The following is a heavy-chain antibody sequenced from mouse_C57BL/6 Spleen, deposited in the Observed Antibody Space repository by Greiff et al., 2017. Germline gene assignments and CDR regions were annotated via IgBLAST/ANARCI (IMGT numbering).Heavy chain of an antibody. CDR1: GYSITSGYY. V-gene: IGHV3-6*01. CDR2: ISYDGSN. Sequence: DVKLVESGPGLVKPSQSLSLTCSVTGYSITSGYYWNWIRQFPGNKLEWLGYISYDGSNNYNPSLKNRISITRDTSKNQFFLKLNSVTTEDTATYYCARDPLYAMDYWGQGTSVTVSS. CDR3: ARDPLYAMDY. J-gene: IGHJ4*01.